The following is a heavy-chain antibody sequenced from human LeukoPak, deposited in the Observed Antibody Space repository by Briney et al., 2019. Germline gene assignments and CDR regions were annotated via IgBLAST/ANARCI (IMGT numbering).Heavy chain of an antibody. V-gene: IGHV3-30*02. CDR2: IRYDGSNK. D-gene: IGHD3-22*01. Sequence: PGGSLRLSCAASGFTFSSYGMHWVRQAPGKGLEWVAFIRYDGSNKYYADSVKGRFTISRDNSKNTLYLQMNSLRAEDTAVYYCAKAPKDYYDSSGHYNWFDPWGQGTLVTVSS. CDR3: AKAPKDYYDSSGHYNWFDP. J-gene: IGHJ5*02. CDR1: GFTFSSYG.